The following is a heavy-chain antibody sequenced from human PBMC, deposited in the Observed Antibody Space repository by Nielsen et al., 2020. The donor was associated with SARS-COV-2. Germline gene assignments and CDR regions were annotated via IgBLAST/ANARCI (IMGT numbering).Heavy chain of an antibody. V-gene: IGHV3-23*01. J-gene: IGHJ4*02. CDR1: GFSFSSYA. CDR3: ARGGRAMVRGIHDY. CDR2: TSGSGGRT. Sequence: GESLKISCVASGFSFSSYAMNWVRQAPGKGPEWVSTTSGSGGRTYYADSVKGRFTISRDNAKNSLYLQMNSLRAEDTAVYYCARGGRAMVRGIHDYWGQGTLVTVSS. D-gene: IGHD3-10*01.